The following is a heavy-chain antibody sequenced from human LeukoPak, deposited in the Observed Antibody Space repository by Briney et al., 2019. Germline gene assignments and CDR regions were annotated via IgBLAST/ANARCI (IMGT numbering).Heavy chain of an antibody. V-gene: IGHV3-30-3*01. J-gene: IGHJ1*01. CDR1: GFTFSSYA. Sequence: PGRSLRLSCAASGFTFSSYAMHWVRRAPGKGLEWVAVISYDGSNKYYADSVKGRFTTSRDNGKNSLYLQMNSLRAEDTALYYCAKAPRNFWSGYAFGYFQHWGQGTLVTVSS. CDR3: AKAPRNFWSGYAFGYFQH. CDR2: ISYDGSNK. D-gene: IGHD3-3*01.